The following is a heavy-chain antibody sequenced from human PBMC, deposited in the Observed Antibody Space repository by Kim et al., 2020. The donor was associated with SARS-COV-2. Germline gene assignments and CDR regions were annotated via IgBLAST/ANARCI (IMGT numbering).Heavy chain of an antibody. V-gene: IGHV3-33*01. CDR3: VRGLTYNYAY. D-gene: IGHD5-18*01. Sequence: YANTVKGRFTISRDNSKSTLYLQMNSLRAEDTAVYYCVRGLTYNYAYWGQGTLVTVSS. J-gene: IGHJ4*02.